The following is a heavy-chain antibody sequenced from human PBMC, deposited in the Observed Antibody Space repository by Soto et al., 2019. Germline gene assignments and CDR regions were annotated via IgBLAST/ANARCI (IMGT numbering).Heavy chain of an antibody. CDR1: GLTFDDYG. J-gene: IGHJ4*02. Sequence: PGGSLRLSCAASGLTFDDYGMHWVRQAPGKGLEWVSGISWSSGSIGYADSVKGRFTISRDNAKNSLYLQMNSLRAEDTALYYCTKGHTLFGVVSHPFDCWGQGTLVTVSS. D-gene: IGHD3-3*01. V-gene: IGHV3-9*01. CDR2: ISWSSGSI. CDR3: TKGHTLFGVVSHPFDC.